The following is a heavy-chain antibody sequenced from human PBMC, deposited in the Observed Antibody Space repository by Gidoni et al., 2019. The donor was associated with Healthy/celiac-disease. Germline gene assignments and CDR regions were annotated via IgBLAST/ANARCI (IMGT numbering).Heavy chain of an antibody. V-gene: IGHV3-74*01. CDR3: ARVTDTAMVTVYPDAFDI. D-gene: IGHD5-18*01. CDR1: GFTFSSYW. CDR2: IHSDGSST. J-gene: IGHJ3*02. Sequence: EVQLVESGGGLVQPGGSLRLSCAASGFTFSSYWMHWVRQAPGKGLVWVSRIHSDGSSTSYADSVKGRFTISRDNAKNTLYLQMNSLRAEDTAVYYCARVTDTAMVTVYPDAFDIWGQGTMVTVSS.